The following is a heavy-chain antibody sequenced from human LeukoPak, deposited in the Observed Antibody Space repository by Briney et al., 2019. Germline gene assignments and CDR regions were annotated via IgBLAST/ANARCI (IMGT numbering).Heavy chain of an antibody. V-gene: IGHV1-2*04. D-gene: IGHD3-9*01. Sequence: ASVKVSCKASGYTFTGYYMHWVRQAPGQGLEWMGWINPNSGGTNYAQKFQGWVTMTRDTSISTAYMELSRLRSDDTAVYYCAREDILTGPYTTGGMDVWGQGTTVTVSS. CDR2: INPNSGGT. CDR3: AREDILTGPYTTGGMDV. J-gene: IGHJ6*02. CDR1: GYTFTGYY.